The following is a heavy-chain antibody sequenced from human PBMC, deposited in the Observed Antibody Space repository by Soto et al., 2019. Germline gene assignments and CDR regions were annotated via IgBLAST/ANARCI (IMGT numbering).Heavy chain of an antibody. Sequence: ASVKVSCKVSGYSLTELSMHWVRQASGKGLEWMGGLDPDNDETIYAQKFQGRVTMTENTSANTAYMELSSLRSEDTAVYYCARGVTYCSSTSCYAVDYWGQGTQVTVSS. D-gene: IGHD2-2*01. V-gene: IGHV1-24*01. CDR2: LDPDNDET. CDR3: ARGVTYCSSTSCYAVDY. J-gene: IGHJ4*02. CDR1: GYSLTELS.